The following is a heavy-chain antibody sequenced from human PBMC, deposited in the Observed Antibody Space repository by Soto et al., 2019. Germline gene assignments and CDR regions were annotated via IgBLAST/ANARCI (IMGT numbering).Heavy chain of an antibody. CDR2: INPNSGGT. J-gene: IGHJ4*02. CDR1: GYTFTGYY. Sequence: GASVKVSCKASGYTFTGYYMHWVRQAPGQGLEWMGWINPNSGGTNYAQKFQGWVTMTRDTSISTAYMELSRLRSDDTAVYYCARDWTSQEGYPPRFDYWGQGTLVTVSS. D-gene: IGHD3-16*02. V-gene: IGHV1-2*04. CDR3: ARDWTSQEGYPPRFDY.